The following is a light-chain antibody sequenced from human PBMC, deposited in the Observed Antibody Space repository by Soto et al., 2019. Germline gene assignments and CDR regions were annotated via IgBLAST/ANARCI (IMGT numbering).Light chain of an antibody. CDR2: WAS. V-gene: IGKV4-1*01. CDR3: QQFYSSPLT. J-gene: IGKJ4*01. Sequence: DIVMTQSPDSLAVSLGGSATISCKSSLSVLFSSNKKDYLAWSLQIPRQPPQRLIYWASTRESRVPRRFSGSGCGTDFLLTIRSLKAQDVAVYMCQQFYSSPLTFGGATKV. CDR1: LSVLFSSNKKDY.